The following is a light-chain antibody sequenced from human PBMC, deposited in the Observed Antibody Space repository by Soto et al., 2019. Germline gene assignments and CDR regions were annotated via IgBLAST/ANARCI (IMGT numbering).Light chain of an antibody. CDR2: AAS. J-gene: IGKJ5*01. Sequence: DIQMTQSPSSLSASVGDRFTITCRASQSISSYLNWYQQKPEKAPKLLIYAASSLQSGVPSRFRGSGSGTDFTLTINSLQPEDFATYYCPQSYSNPRITFGQGTRMEIK. CDR3: PQSYSNPRIT. CDR1: QSISSY. V-gene: IGKV1-39*01.